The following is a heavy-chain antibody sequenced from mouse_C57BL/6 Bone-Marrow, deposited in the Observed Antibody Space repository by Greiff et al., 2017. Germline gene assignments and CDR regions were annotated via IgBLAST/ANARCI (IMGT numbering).Heavy chain of an antibody. CDR1: GYSFTSYY. CDR2: IYPGSDST. V-gene: IGHV1-66*01. J-gene: IGHJ2*01. D-gene: IGHD2-13*01. Sequence: VQVVESGPELVKPGASVKISCRASGYSFTSYYIHWVKQRPGQGLEWIGWIYPGSDSTKYNENFKGKATLTADTSSSTAYMQLSSLTSEDSAVYYCARGDFYYFDFWGQGTTLTVSS. CDR3: ARGDFYYFDF.